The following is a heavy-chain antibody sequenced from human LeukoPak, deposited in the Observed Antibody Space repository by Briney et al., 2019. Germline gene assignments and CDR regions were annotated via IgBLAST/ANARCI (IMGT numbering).Heavy chain of an antibody. D-gene: IGHD6-13*01. CDR1: GGSISSYY. Sequence: SEPLSLSCTVSGGSISSYYWSWIRQPPGKGLEWIGYIYYSGSTNYNPSLKSRVTTSVDTSKNQFSLKLSSLTAADTAVYYCARYSSSWYDYWGQGTLVTVSS. V-gene: IGHV4-59*08. CDR3: ARYSSSWYDY. CDR2: IYYSGST. J-gene: IGHJ4*02.